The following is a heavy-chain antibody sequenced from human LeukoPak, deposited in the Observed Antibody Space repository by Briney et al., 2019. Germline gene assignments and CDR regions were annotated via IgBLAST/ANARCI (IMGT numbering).Heavy chain of an antibody. CDR2: ISGSTGYT. V-gene: IGHV3-11*03. CDR3: ARTNSGYDSFDY. D-gene: IGHD5-12*01. CDR1: GFTFSDYY. J-gene: IGHJ4*02. Sequence: SGGSLRLSCAASGFTFSDYYMSCIRQAPGKGLEWVSYISGSTGYTNYADSVKGRFTISRDNAKNSLFLHMNSLRAEDTAVYYCARTNSGYDSFDYWGQGTLVTVSS.